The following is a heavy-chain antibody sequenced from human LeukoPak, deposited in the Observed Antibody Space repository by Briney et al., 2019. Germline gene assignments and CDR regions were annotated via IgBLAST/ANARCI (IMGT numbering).Heavy chain of an antibody. CDR2: IWYDGSSK. J-gene: IGHJ4*02. V-gene: IGHV3-33*01. CDR1: AFTFSSYG. Sequence: GGSLRLSCAGSAFTFSSYGIHWVRQAPGKGLEWVALIWYDGSSKYYADSVKDRFTISRDNSKNTLYLQMNSLRAEDTAVYYCARDRSYDFWSGYYAPDYWGQGTLVTVSS. CDR3: ARDRSYDFWSGYYAPDY. D-gene: IGHD3-3*01.